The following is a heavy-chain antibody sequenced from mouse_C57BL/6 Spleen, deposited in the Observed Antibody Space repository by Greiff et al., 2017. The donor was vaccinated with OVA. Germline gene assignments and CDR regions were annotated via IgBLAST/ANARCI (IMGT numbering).Heavy chain of an antibody. CDR2: ISYDGSN. CDR3: ARDFQGNFDY. Sequence: VQLQQSGPGLVKPSQSLSLTCSVTGYSITSGYYWNWIRQFPGNKLEWMGYISYDGSNNYNPSLKNRISITRDTSKNQFFLKLNSVTTEDTATYYCARDFQGNFDYWGQGTTLTVSS. J-gene: IGHJ2*01. V-gene: IGHV3-6*01. CDR1: GYSITSGYY.